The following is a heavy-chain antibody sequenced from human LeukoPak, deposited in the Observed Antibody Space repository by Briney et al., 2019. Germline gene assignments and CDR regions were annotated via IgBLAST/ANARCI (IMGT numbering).Heavy chain of an antibody. CDR3: AKKGYYDGSGYYMYYFDH. CDR1: GFTFSSYA. J-gene: IGHJ4*02. D-gene: IGHD3-22*01. CDR2: ISASGSST. Sequence: GGSLRLSCAASGFTFSSYAMSWVRQAPGKGLEWVSAISASGSSTYYADSVKGRFTISRDNSKNTLYLQMNSLRAEDTAVYYCAKKGYYDGSGYYMYYFDHWGQGTLVTVSS. V-gene: IGHV3-23*01.